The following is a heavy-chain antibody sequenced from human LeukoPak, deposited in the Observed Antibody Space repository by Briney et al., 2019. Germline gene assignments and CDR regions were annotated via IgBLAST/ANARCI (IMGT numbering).Heavy chain of an antibody. CDR2: INPNSGDT. D-gene: IGHD1-26*01. J-gene: IGHJ4*02. CDR1: GYTFTGYY. CDR3: ARQGGRQSFDY. V-gene: IGHV1-2*02. Sequence: ASVKVSCKASGYTFTGYYMHWVRQAPGQGLEWMGWINPNSGDTNYAEKFEGRVTMTRDTSISTAYMGLSRLKSDDTAAYYCARQGGRQSFDYWGQGTLVTVSS.